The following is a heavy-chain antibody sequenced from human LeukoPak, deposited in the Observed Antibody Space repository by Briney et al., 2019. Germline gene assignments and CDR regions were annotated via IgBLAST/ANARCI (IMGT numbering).Heavy chain of an antibody. CDR1: GFTFSSYK. Sequence: PGGSLRLSCAASGFTFSSYKMNWVRQAPGKGLGWVSYISSSGSTIYYADSVKGRFTISRDNAKNSLYLQMNSLRAEDTAVYYCAELGITMIGGVWGKGTTVTISS. J-gene: IGHJ6*04. CDR2: ISSSGSTI. V-gene: IGHV3-48*03. D-gene: IGHD3-10*02. CDR3: AELGITMIGGV.